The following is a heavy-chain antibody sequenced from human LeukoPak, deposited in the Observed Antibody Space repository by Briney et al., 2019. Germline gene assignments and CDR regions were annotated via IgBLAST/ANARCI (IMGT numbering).Heavy chain of an antibody. CDR1: GFTFSSYA. V-gene: IGHV3-23*01. Sequence: GGSLRLSCAASGFTFSSYAMSWVRQAPGKGLEWVSAIRGSGGSTYYADSVKGRFTISRDNAKNTLYLQMSSLSAEDTAVYYCAKMNVLTGYYTPNFDFWGQGTLVTVSS. CDR2: IRGSGGST. CDR3: AKMNVLTGYYTPNFDF. D-gene: IGHD3-9*01. J-gene: IGHJ4*02.